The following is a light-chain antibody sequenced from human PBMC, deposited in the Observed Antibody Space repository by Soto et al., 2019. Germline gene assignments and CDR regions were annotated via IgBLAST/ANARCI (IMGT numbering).Light chain of an antibody. Sequence: VVMTQTPLDMSVAPGQPASISCKSSHSLLHITGETFLFWYLQKPGQSPQLLIYEVSTRVSGVPDRFSGSGSGTDFTLEISRVETDDVGIYYCMQSTQLPPTFGQGTRLEV. CDR2: EVS. V-gene: IGKV2D-29*02. CDR3: MQSTQLPPT. CDR1: HSLLHITGETF. J-gene: IGKJ5*01.